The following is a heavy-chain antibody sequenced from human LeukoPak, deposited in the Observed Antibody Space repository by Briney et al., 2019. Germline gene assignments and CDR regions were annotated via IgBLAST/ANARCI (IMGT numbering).Heavy chain of an antibody. CDR1: GYTFTSYA. CDR3: ARAGGDIVVVPAAQFDP. CDR2: INAGNGNT. Sequence: ASVKPSCKASGYTFTSYAMHWVRQAPGQRLEWMGGINAGNGNTKYSQKFQGRVTITRDTSASTAYMELSSLRSEDTAVYYCARAGGDIVVVPAAQFDPWGQGTLVTVSS. D-gene: IGHD2-2*01. V-gene: IGHV1-3*01. J-gene: IGHJ5*02.